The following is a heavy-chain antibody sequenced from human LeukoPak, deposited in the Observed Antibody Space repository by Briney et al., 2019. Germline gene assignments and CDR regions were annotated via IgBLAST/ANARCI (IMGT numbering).Heavy chain of an antibody. CDR3: ARMQHDNDDYGDGFDV. CDR1: GGSMSPDY. D-gene: IGHD4-17*01. J-gene: IGHJ3*01. Sequence: PSETLSLTCTVSGGSMSPDYWIWIRQPPGKGLEWIGYIYYSGNTRYNPSLKSRVTISVDTSQNHYFLNLSSVTAADTALYYCARMQHDNDDYGDGFDVWGQGTMVTVSS. V-gene: IGHV4-59*08. CDR2: IYYSGNT.